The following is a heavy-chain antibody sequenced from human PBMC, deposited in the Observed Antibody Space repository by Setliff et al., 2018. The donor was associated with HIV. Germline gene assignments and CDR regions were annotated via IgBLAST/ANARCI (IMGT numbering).Heavy chain of an antibody. D-gene: IGHD3-16*01. CDR1: GGSFSSYG. CDR2: IIPMYRTA. CDR3: ARGALGGDYAGALDF. V-gene: IGHV1-69*13. J-gene: IGHJ4*01. Sequence: VASVKVSCKASGGSFSSYGISWVRQAPGQGLEWMGGIIPMYRTANYAQKFQGRVTITADESTSTAYMELSRLRSDDTAVYYCARGALGGDYAGALDFWGQGTPVTVSS.